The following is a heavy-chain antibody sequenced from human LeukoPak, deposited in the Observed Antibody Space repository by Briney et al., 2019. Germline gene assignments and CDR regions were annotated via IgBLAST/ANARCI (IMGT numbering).Heavy chain of an antibody. CDR3: ARLPRVHSSSEDWFDP. J-gene: IGHJ5*02. CDR1: GWSFSGYY. CDR2: INHSGST. D-gene: IGHD6-6*01. Sequence: SETLSLTCAVYGWSFSGYYWSWIRQPPGKGLEWIGEINHSGSTNYNPSLKSRVTISVDTSKNQFSLKLSSVTAADTSVSYSARLPRVHSSSEDWFDPWGQGTLVTVSS. V-gene: IGHV4-34*01.